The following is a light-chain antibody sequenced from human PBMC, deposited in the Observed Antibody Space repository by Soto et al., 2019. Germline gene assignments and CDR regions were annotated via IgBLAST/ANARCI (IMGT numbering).Light chain of an antibody. CDR3: PHYNNGPFT. V-gene: IGKV3-15*01. CDR2: GAS. J-gene: IGKJ2*01. CDR1: QSVSSN. Sequence: EIVMTQSPATLSVSPGERATLSCRASQSVSSNLAWYQQKPGQAPRLLIYGASGRATGIPARFSGSGSGTEFTLTISSLPSEDFAVDYCPHYNNGPFTFSQGTQLESK.